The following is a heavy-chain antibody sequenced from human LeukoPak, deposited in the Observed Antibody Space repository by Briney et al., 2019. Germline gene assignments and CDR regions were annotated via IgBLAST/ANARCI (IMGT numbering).Heavy chain of an antibody. CDR1: GYTFTGQY. CDR3: ARARSGSYPYYFDY. CDR2: INPNSGGT. Sequence: ASVKVSCKASGYTFTGQYMHWVRHAPGQGLEWMGWINPNSGGTIYAQKFQGWVTMTRDTSISTAYMELSRLRSDDTAVYYCARARSGSYPYYFDYWGQGTLVTVSS. V-gene: IGHV1-2*04. J-gene: IGHJ4*02. D-gene: IGHD3-10*01.